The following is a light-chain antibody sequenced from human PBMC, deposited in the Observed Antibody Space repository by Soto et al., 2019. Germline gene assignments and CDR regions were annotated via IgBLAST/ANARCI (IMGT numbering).Light chain of an antibody. CDR1: QSFRGL. Sequence: EIVLTQPPGTLSLSPGEGATLSCRARQSFRGLLAWYQQKPGQAPRLLIYDASNRAPGIPARFSGSGSGTDFSLTISRLEPEDFAVYYCQQRSNWPHFGQGTRLE. J-gene: IGKJ5*01. V-gene: IGKV3-11*01. CDR2: DAS. CDR3: QQRSNWPH.